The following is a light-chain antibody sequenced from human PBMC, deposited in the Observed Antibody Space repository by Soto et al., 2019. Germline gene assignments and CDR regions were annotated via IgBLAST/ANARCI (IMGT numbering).Light chain of an antibody. Sequence: EIVMTQSPATLSVSPGERATLSCRASQSVGTSVAWYQQKPGQAPRLLIYTASTRATGVPARFSASGSGTEFILIISSLQSEDLAIYHCQQYNNWPPYTFGQGTKLEIK. J-gene: IGKJ2*01. V-gene: IGKV3-15*01. CDR2: TAS. CDR1: QSVGTS. CDR3: QQYNNWPPYT.